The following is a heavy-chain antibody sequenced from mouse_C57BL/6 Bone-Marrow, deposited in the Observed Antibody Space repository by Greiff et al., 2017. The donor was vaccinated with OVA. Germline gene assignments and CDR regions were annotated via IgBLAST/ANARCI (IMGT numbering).Heavy chain of an antibody. D-gene: IGHD2-1*01. CDR2: IYPGDGDT. CDR3: AIYPYYAMDY. V-gene: IGHV1-82*01. Sequence: SGPELVKPGASVKISCKASGYAFSSSWMNWVKQRPGKGLEWIGRIYPGDGDTNYNGKFKGKATLTADKSSSTAYMQLSSLTSEDSAVYFCAIYPYYAMDYWGQGTSVTVSS. J-gene: IGHJ4*01. CDR1: GYAFSSSW.